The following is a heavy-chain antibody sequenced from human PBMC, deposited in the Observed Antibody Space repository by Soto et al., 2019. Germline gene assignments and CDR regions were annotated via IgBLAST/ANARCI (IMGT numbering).Heavy chain of an antibody. D-gene: IGHD2-21*02. CDR2: ISSSGSTI. Sequence: GGSLRLSCAASGFTFSSYAMSWVRQAPGKGLEWVSYISSSGSTIYYADSVKGRFTISRDNAKNSLYLQMNSLRAEDTAVYYCARSQYCGGDCSGMAVWGQGTTVTVPS. V-gene: IGHV3-48*04. J-gene: IGHJ6*02. CDR1: GFTFSSYA. CDR3: ARSQYCGGDCSGMAV.